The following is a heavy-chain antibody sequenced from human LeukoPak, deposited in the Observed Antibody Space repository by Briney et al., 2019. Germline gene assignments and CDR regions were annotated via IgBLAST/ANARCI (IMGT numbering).Heavy chain of an antibody. V-gene: IGHV1-8*01. CDR1: GYTFTSYD. Sequence: ASVKVSRKASGYTFTSYDINRVRQATGQGLEWMGWMNPNSGNTCYAQKFQGRVTMTRNTTISTAYMELSSLRSEDTAVYYWARGVTSRGVILKIYYYYYMDVWGKGTTVTISS. J-gene: IGHJ6*03. D-gene: IGHD3-10*01. CDR3: ARGVTSRGVILKIYYYYYMDV. CDR2: MNPNSGNT.